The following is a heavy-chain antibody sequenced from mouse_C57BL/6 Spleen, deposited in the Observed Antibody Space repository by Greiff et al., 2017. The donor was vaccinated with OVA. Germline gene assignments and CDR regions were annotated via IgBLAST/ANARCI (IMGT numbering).Heavy chain of an antibody. D-gene: IGHD1-1*01. CDR3: ARGDYGSSYSSYWYFDV. CDR1: GYTFTDYY. J-gene: IGHJ1*03. Sequence: VQLQQSGPELVKPGASVKISCKASGYTFTDYYMNWVKQSHGKSLEWIGDINPNNGGTSYNQKFKGKATLTVDKSSSTAYMELRSLTSEDSAVYYCARGDYGSSYSSYWYFDVWGTGTTVTVSS. CDR2: INPNNGGT. V-gene: IGHV1-26*01.